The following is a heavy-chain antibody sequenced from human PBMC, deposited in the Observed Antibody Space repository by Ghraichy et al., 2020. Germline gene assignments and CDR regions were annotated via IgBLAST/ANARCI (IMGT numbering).Heavy chain of an antibody. CDR3: ARLPHYDYVWGSYRYTLDDAFDI. J-gene: IGHJ3*02. V-gene: IGHV4-39*07. D-gene: IGHD3-16*02. CDR1: GGSISSSSYY. Sequence: SETLSLTCTVSGGSISSSSYYWGWIRQPPGKGLEWIGSIYYSGSTYYNPSLKSRVTISVDTSKNQFSLKLSSVTAADTAVYYCARLPHYDYVWGSYRYTLDDAFDIWGQGTMVTVSS. CDR2: IYYSGST.